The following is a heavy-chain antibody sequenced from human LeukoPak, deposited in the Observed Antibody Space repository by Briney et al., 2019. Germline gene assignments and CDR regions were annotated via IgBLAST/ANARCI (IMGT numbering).Heavy chain of an antibody. CDR3: AKVKPGIAAAGKPRNQKTNYYYYYGMDV. J-gene: IGHJ6*02. CDR2: ISGSGGST. Sequence: GGSLRLSCAASGFTFSSYAMGWVRQAPGKGLEWVSAISGSGGSTYYADSVKGRFTISRDNSKNTLYLQMNSLRAEDTAVYYCAKVKPGIAAAGKPRNQKTNYYYYYGMDVWGQGTTVTVSS. V-gene: IGHV3-23*01. CDR1: GFTFSSYA. D-gene: IGHD6-13*01.